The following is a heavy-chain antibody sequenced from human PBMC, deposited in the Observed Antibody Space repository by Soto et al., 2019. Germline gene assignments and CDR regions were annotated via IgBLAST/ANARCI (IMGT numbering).Heavy chain of an antibody. CDR3: ARRSSGWSYYYYYGMDV. V-gene: IGHV5-10-1*01. Sequence: PGESLKTSCKGSGYSFTSYWISWVRQMPGKGLEWMGRIDPSDSYTNYSPSFQGHVTISADKSISTAYPQWSSLKASDTAMYYCARRSSGWSYYYYYGMDVWGQGTTVTVSS. CDR1: GYSFTSYW. CDR2: IDPSDSYT. J-gene: IGHJ6*02. D-gene: IGHD6-19*01.